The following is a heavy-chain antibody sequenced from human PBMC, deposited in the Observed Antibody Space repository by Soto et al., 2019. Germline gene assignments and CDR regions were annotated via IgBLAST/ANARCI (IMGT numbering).Heavy chain of an antibody. Sequence: QAQLVQSGAEVKKPGASVKVSCQAGGYTFADYGISWVRQAPGQGLEWVGWIGPYNGNTNYAQNLQDRVTMITDTSTNTAYMELRSLRSDDTALYYWARCYCTVGSCYTCWHFDLWGRGTLLTVSS. CDR1: GYTFADYG. CDR3: ARCYCTVGSCYTCWHFDL. V-gene: IGHV1-18*01. J-gene: IGHJ2*01. D-gene: IGHD2-15*01. CDR2: IGPYNGNT.